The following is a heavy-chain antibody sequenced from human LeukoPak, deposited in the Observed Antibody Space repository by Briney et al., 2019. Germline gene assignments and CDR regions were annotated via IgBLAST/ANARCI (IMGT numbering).Heavy chain of an antibody. D-gene: IGHD2-15*01. J-gene: IGHJ5*02. Sequence: PSETLSLTCTVSGGSISSYYWSWIRQPPGKGLEWIGYIYYSGSTNYNPSLKSRVTISVDTSKNQFSLKLSSVTAADTAVYYCAKDMAAATSSHFGPWGQGTLVTVSS. CDR1: GGSISSYY. CDR3: AKDMAAATSSHFGP. CDR2: IYYSGST. V-gene: IGHV4-59*12.